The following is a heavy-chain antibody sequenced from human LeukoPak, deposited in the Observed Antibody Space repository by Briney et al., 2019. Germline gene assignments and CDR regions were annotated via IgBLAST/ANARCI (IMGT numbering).Heavy chain of an antibody. Sequence: SETLSLTCAVYGGSFSAYYYYWSWIRQPPGRGLEWIGEISHSGSTNDNPSLKSRVTISIDTSKNQFSLRLSSVTAADTAVYYCARGVDDSATFFCSYYMDVWGKGTTVTVSS. V-gene: IGHV4-34*01. J-gene: IGHJ6*03. D-gene: IGHD1-1*01. CDR1: GGSFSAYY. CDR3: ARGVDDSATFFCSYYMDV. CDR2: ISHSGST.